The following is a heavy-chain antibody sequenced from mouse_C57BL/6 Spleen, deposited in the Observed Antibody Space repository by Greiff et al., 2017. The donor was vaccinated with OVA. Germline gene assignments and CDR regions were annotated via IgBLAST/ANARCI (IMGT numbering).Heavy chain of an antibody. CDR1: GFTFSSYG. CDR3: ARQGGSRGGDY. Sequence: DVMLVESGGDLVKPGGSLKLSCAASGFTFSSYGMSWVRQTPDKRLEWVATISSGGSYTYYPDSVKGRFTISRDNAKNTLYLQMSSLKSEDTAMDYCARQGGSRGGDYWGQGTTLTVSS. D-gene: IGHD1-1*01. V-gene: IGHV5-6*02. CDR2: ISSGGSYT. J-gene: IGHJ2*01.